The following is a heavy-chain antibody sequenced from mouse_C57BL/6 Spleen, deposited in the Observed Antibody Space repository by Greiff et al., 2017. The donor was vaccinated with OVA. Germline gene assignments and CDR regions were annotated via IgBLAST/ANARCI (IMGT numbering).Heavy chain of an antibody. J-gene: IGHJ1*03. Sequence: QVQLKQSGPGLVQPSQSLSITCTVSGFSLTSYGVHWVRQSPGKGLEWLGVIWSGGSTDYNAAFISRLSISKDNSKSQVFFKMNSLQADDTAIYYCARGDYYGSSSYWYFDVWGTGTTVTVSS. D-gene: IGHD1-1*01. CDR1: GFSLTSYG. CDR3: ARGDYYGSSSYWYFDV. CDR2: IWSGGST. V-gene: IGHV2-2*01.